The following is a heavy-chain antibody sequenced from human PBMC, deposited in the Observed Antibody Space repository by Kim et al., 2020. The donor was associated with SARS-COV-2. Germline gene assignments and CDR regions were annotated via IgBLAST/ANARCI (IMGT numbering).Heavy chain of an antibody. CDR2: IYYSGST. CDR3: ARHDDAMIALEGAFDI. V-gene: IGHV4-39*01. Sequence: SETLSLTCTVSGGSISSSSYYWGWIRQPPGKGLEWIGSIYYSGSTYYNPSLKSRVTISVDTSKNQFSLKLSSVTAADTAVYYCARHDDAMIALEGAFDI. D-gene: IGHD3-22*01. CDR1: GGSISSSSYY. J-gene: IGHJ3*02.